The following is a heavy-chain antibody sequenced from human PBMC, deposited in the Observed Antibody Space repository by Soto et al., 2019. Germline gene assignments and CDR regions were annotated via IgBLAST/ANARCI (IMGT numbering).Heavy chain of an antibody. V-gene: IGHV1-2*04. D-gene: IGHD6-13*01. CDR2: INPDTGGT. J-gene: IGHJ4*02. Sequence: QVRLLQSGAEVKKSGASVKVSCKASGYTFNAYYIHWMRQARGQGLEWMGWINPDTGGTDYAQKFQGWVNMTRDTYITTAYMELASLKIDDTAVYYCARAIARDGSSWYRGGYDSWGQGTLVTVS. CDR1: GYTFNAYY. CDR3: ARAIARDGSSWYRGGYDS.